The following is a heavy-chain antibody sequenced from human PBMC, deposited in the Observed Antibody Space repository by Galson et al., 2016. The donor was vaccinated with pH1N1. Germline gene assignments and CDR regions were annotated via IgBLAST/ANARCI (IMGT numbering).Heavy chain of an antibody. J-gene: IGHJ4*02. CDR3: AKDLGRYSEIDY. CDR1: GFTFINYA. CDR2: ISGTGDPT. Sequence: SLRLSCAASGFTFINYAMSWVRQAPGKGLEWVSTISGTGDPTYYAVSVKGRFTISRDNSNNTVYLRMNSLRVEDTAVYYCAKDLGRYSEIDYWGQGTLVTVSS. D-gene: IGHD1-26*01. V-gene: IGHV3-23*01.